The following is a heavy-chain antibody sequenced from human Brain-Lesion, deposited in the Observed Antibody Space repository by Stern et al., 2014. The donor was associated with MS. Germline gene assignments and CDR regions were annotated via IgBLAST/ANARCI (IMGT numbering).Heavy chain of an antibody. Sequence: VQLEESGAEVKEPGSSVKVSCTASGGTSSRHAISWVRQAPGQGLEWMGGIIPVLSTTNYAQKFQGRVTITADDSTSTTFFELSGLTSNDTALYYCARRGSARRGSGWLDPWGQGTLVIVSS. J-gene: IGHJ5*02. V-gene: IGHV1-69*01. CDR1: GGTSSRHA. CDR2: IIPVLSTT. D-gene: IGHD3-10*01. CDR3: ARRGSARRGSGWLDP.